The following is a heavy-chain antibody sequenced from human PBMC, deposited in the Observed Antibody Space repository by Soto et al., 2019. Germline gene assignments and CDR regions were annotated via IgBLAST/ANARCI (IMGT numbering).Heavy chain of an antibody. Sequence: SETLSLTCAVYGGSFSGYYWSWIRQPPGKGLEWIGEINHSGSTNYNPSLKSRVTISVDTSKNQFSLKLSSVTAADTAVYYCARGRGRRPALYSNYLLCYWGQGTLVTVSS. CDR1: GGSFSGYY. CDR2: INHSGST. D-gene: IGHD4-4*01. CDR3: ARGRGRRPALYSNYLLCY. J-gene: IGHJ4*02. V-gene: IGHV4-34*01.